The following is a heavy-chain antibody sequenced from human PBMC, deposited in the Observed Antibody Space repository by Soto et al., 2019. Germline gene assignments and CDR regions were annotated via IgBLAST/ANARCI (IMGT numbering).Heavy chain of an antibody. V-gene: IGHV1-69*02. J-gene: IGHJ6*02. CDR1: GGTFSSYT. CDR3: ASWDIVVVVAAPLYYYYGMDV. D-gene: IGHD2-15*01. CDR2: IIPILGIA. Sequence: WASVKVSCKASGGTFSSYTISWVRQAPGQGLEWMGRIIPILGIANYAQKFQGRVTITADKSTSTAYMELSSLRSEDTAVYYCASWDIVVVVAAPLYYYYGMDVWG.